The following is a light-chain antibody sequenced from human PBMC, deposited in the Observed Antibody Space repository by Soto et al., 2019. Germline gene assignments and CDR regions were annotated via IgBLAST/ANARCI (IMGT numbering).Light chain of an antibody. CDR3: QQYHRYST. J-gene: IGKJ1*01. Sequence: DIQMTQSPSTLSASVGDRVTITCRASQSIHAWLAWYQQKPGKAPKLLIYDVSTLDSGVPSRFSGSASGTEFTLTISSLDSDDFATYYCQQYHRYSTFGQGTRWISN. CDR2: DVS. CDR1: QSIHAW. V-gene: IGKV1-5*01.